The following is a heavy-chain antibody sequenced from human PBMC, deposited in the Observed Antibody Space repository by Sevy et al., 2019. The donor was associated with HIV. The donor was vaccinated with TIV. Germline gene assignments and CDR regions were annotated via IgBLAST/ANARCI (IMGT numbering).Heavy chain of an antibody. J-gene: IGHJ6*03. V-gene: IGHV1-18*01. D-gene: IGHD3-22*01. Sequence: ASVKVSCKASGYTFTNYDINWVRQAPGQGLEWMGWISAYNGNTNNAQKLQGRVTMTTDTSTRTAYMELRSLRSDDTAVYYCARVANYDSSGYSQVAGYYYYMDVWGKGTTVTVSS. CDR3: ARVANYDSSGYSQVAGYYYYMDV. CDR1: GYTFTNYD. CDR2: ISAYNGNT.